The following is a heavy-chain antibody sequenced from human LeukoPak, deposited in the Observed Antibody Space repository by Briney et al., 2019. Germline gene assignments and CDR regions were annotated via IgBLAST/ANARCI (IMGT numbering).Heavy chain of an antibody. V-gene: IGHV1-18*01. J-gene: IGHJ4*02. CDR3: AREYGSGSYTGIDY. CDR2: ISAYNSAYNGNT. D-gene: IGHD3-10*01. CDR1: GYTFINYG. Sequence: ASVKVSCMASGYTFINYGITWVRQAPGQGLEWMGWISAYNSAYNGNTHYARKLQGRVTMTTDTSTNTGYMELRSLRSDDTAVYYCAREYGSGSYTGIDYWGQGTLVTVSS.